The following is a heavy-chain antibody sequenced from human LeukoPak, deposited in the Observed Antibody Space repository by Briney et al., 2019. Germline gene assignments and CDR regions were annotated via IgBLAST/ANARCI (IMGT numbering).Heavy chain of an antibody. V-gene: IGHV1-2*06. J-gene: IGHJ4*02. CDR1: GYTFTCYY. Sequence: ASVKVSCKASGYTFTCYYMHWVRQAPGQGLEWMGRINPNSGGTNYAQKFQGRVTMTRDTSISTAYMELSRLRSDDTAVYYCAIPRIAAAGTGFDYWGQGTLVTVSS. CDR3: AIPRIAAAGTGFDY. CDR2: INPNSGGT. D-gene: IGHD6-13*01.